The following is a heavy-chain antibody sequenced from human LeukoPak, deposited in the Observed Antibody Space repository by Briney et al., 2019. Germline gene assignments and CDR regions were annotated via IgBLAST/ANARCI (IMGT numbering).Heavy chain of an antibody. J-gene: IGHJ4*02. CDR2: IYPSDGST. CDR3: ARGGIVGARGKNYFDY. D-gene: IGHD1-26*01. CDR1: GYSFTSNY. Sequence: ASVKVSCKASGYSFTSNYIHWVRQAPGQGLEWMGMIYPSDGSTSYAQKFQGRVTVTRDTSTSTVYMELSSLRSEDTAVYYCARGGIVGARGKNYFDYWGQGTLVTVSS. V-gene: IGHV1-46*01.